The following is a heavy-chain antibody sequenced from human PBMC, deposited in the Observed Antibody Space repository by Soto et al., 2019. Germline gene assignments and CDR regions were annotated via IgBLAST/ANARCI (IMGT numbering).Heavy chain of an antibody. CDR1: GYTFTSYA. V-gene: IGHV1-18*01. CDR2: ISAYNGNT. CDR3: AREAPPEDY. Sequence: QVQLVQSGAEVKKPGASVKVSCKASGYTFTSYAISWVRQAPGQGLEWMGWISAYNGNTNYAQKLQGRVTMTTDTSTSTVHMELRSLTSVDTAGYFCAREAPPEDYWGQGTLVTVSS. J-gene: IGHJ4*02.